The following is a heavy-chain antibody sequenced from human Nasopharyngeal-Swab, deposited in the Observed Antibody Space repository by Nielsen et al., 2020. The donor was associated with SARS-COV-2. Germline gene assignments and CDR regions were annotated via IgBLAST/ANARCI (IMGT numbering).Heavy chain of an antibody. CDR3: ARAGYCSGGSCYSNDAFDI. V-gene: IGHV4-59*08. J-gene: IGHJ3*02. CDR1: GGSISSYY. CDR2: IYYSGST. Sequence: SETLSLTCTVSGGSISSYYWSWIRQPPGQGLEWIGYIYYSGSTNYNPSLKSRVTISVDTSKNQFSLKLSSVTAADTAVYYCARAGYCSGGSCYSNDAFDIWGQGTMVTVSS. D-gene: IGHD2-15*01.